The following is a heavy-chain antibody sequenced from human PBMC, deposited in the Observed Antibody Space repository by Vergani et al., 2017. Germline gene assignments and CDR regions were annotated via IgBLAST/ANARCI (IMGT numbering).Heavy chain of an antibody. V-gene: IGHV3-23*01. CDR1: GFTFSSYA. D-gene: IGHD1-26*01. J-gene: IGHJ5*02. CDR3: AKSNAGEWELSES. CDR2: ISGSGGST. Sequence: EVQLLESGGGLVQPGGSLRLSCAASGFTFSSYAMSWVRQAPGRGLEWVSAISGSGGSTYYADSVKGRFTISRDNSKITLYLQMNTLGAEDTAVYYCAKSNAGEWELSESWGQGTLVTVSS.